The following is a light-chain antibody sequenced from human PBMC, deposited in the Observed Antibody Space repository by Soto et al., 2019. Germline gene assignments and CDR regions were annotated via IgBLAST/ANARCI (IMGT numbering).Light chain of an antibody. J-gene: IGKJ5*01. CDR2: GAS. Sequence: EIVMTQSPATLSVSPGARATFSCTASPSVSSNLALYQQKPGQAPRLLISGASTRATGIPDRFSGSGSGTEFTLTIRSLQSEDFAVYYCQQYNNWPPITGGQGKQRAIK. V-gene: IGKV3-15*01. CDR1: PSVSSN. CDR3: QQYNNWPPIT.